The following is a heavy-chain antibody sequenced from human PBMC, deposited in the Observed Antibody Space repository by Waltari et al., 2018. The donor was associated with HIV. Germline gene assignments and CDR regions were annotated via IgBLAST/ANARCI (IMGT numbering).Heavy chain of an antibody. CDR2: ISGSGGGT. CDR1: GFTFSSYA. J-gene: IGHJ4*02. V-gene: IGHV3-23*01. Sequence: EVQLLESGGALAQPGGSLRLSCAASGFTFSSYAISWVRQAPGKGLEWVSSISGSGGGTYYADSVEGRFTISRDNSKNTLSLQMNSLRAEDTALYYCAKQGWSVDQGEGYWGQGTLVTVSS. CDR3: AKQGWSVDQGEGY. D-gene: IGHD3-3*01.